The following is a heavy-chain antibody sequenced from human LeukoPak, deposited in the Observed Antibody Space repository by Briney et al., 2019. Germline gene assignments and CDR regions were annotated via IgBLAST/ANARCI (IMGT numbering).Heavy chain of an antibody. J-gene: IGHJ5*01. CDR1: GYTFTGYY. Sequence: ASMKVSCKASGYTFTGYYMHWVREAPGQGLEWMGWMNPNSGGTSYAQKFQGRVTMTRDTSINTAYMELSSLRSDDTAVYYCARGDCVNGVCYLLRDSWGQGTLATVSS. V-gene: IGHV1-2*02. D-gene: IGHD2-8*01. CDR2: MNPNSGGT. CDR3: ARGDCVNGVCYLLRDS.